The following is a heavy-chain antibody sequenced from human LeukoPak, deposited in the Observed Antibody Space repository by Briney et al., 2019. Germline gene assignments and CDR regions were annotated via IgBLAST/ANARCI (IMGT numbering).Heavy chain of an antibody. V-gene: IGHV3-30*03. D-gene: IGHD2-2*01. CDR2: ISYDGSNK. CDR1: GFTFSSYG. J-gene: IGHJ6*02. CDR3: ARGAKYQLLQSYNYYGMDV. Sequence: PGGSLRLSCAASGFTFSSYGMHWVRQAPGKGLEWVAVISYDGSNKYYADSVKGRFTISRDNSKNTLYLQMNSLRAEDTAVYYCARGAKYQLLQSYNYYGMDVWGQGTTVTVSS.